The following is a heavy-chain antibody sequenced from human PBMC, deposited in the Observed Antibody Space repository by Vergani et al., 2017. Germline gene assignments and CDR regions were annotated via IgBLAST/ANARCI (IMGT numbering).Heavy chain of an antibody. CDR3: ARDTGDYGDYGGDAFDI. V-gene: IGHV1-2*02. D-gene: IGHD4-17*01. J-gene: IGHJ3*02. Sequence: QVQLVQSGAEVKKPGASVKVSCKASGYTFTSYGISWVRQAPGQGLEWMGWINPNSGGTNYAQKFQGRVTMTRDTSISTAYMELSRLRSDDTAVYYCARDTGDYGDYGGDAFDIWGQGTMVTVSS. CDR1: GYTFTSYG. CDR2: INPNSGGT.